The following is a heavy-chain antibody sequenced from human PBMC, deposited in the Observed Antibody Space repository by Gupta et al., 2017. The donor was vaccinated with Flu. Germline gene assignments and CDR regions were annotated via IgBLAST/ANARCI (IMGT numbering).Heavy chain of an antibody. Sequence: EVQLMESGGGLVQPGGSLRLSCVASGFTFSNYWLSWVRQAPGKGLEWVANIKQVGSEKYYVDSVKGRFISSRDNAKNTLYLQMSSLRAEDTAVYYCARDYCGGTNCFPPFYSDYWGQGTLVTVSS. V-gene: IGHV3-7*01. CDR3: ARDYCGGTNCFPPFYSDY. CDR1: GFTFSNYW. CDR2: IKQVGSEK. D-gene: IGHD2-21*01. J-gene: IGHJ4*02.